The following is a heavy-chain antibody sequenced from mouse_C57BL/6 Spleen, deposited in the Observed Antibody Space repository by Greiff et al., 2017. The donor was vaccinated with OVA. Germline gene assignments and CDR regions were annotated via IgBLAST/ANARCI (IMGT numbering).Heavy chain of an antibody. D-gene: IGHD1-1*01. Sequence: VQLQQPGAELVKPGASVKLSCKASGYTFTSYWMQWVKQRPGQGLEWIGEIDPSDSYTNYNQKLKGKATLTVDTSSSTAYMQLSSLTSEYSAVYYCARRYYDSSSHWYIDVWGTGTTVTVSS. CDR1: GYTFTSYW. CDR2: IDPSDSYT. CDR3: ARRYYDSSSHWYIDV. J-gene: IGHJ1*03. V-gene: IGHV1-50*01.